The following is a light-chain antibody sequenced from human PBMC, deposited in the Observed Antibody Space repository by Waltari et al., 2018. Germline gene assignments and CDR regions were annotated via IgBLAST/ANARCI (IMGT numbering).Light chain of an antibody. J-gene: IGKJ3*01. Sequence: DYVMTQSPDSLAVSLGERATLHWKSSQTILYSSNNKNYLAWYQQKPGQPPKLLLYWASTRESGVPDRFSGSGSGTDFTLTITSLQAEDVAVYYCQQYYTTPPTFGPGTKVDIK. CDR2: WAS. CDR1: QTILYSSNNKNY. V-gene: IGKV4-1*01. CDR3: QQYYTTPPT.